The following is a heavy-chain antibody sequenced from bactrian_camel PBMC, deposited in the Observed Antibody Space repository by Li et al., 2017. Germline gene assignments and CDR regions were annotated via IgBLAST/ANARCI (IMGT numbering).Heavy chain of an antibody. CDR1: GFHFSTYW. Sequence: QLVESGGGLVQPGGSLRLSCAASGFHFSTYWMFWVRQGPGKGLEWVSDINRGGDMSYYADSVKGRFTISRNNAKHTVYLQMSSLKPEDTAMYYCAAGEWVAAPDRESEYNYWGQGTQVTVS. D-gene: IGHD7*01. V-gene: IGHV3S25*01. J-gene: IGHJ4*01. CDR2: INRGGDMS. CDR3: AAGEWVAAPDRESEYNY.